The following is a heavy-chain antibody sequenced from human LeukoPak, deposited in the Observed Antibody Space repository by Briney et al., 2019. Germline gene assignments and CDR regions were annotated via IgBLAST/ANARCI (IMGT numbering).Heavy chain of an antibody. Sequence: GESLKISCKGSGYSFTSYWIGWVRQMPGKGLEWMGTIYPGDSDTRYSPSFQGQVTISADRSISTAYLQWSSLKASDTAMYYCARGGNIAARPNNWFDPWGQGTLVTVSS. J-gene: IGHJ5*02. D-gene: IGHD6-25*01. CDR2: IYPGDSDT. V-gene: IGHV5-51*01. CDR3: ARGGNIAARPNNWFDP. CDR1: GYSFTSYW.